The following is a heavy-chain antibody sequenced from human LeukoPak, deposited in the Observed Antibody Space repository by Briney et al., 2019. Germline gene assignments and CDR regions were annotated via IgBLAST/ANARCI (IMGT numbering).Heavy chain of an antibody. Sequence: ASVKVSCKASGYTFTGYYMHWVRQAPGQGLEWMGRINPNSGGTNYAQKFQGRVTMTRDTSISTAYMELSSLRSEDTAVYYCARGALGPSSGILYYFDYWGQGTLVTVSS. D-gene: IGHD3-22*01. CDR3: ARGALGPSSGILYYFDY. CDR2: INPNSGGT. CDR1: GYTFTGYY. V-gene: IGHV1-2*06. J-gene: IGHJ4*02.